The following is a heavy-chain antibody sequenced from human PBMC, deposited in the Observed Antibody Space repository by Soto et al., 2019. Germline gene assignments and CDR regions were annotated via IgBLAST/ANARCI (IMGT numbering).Heavy chain of an antibody. CDR2: IYHSGST. D-gene: IGHD5-18*01. CDR3: ARDQGYSYGLYYYYGMDV. Sequence: SETLSLTCAVSGGSISSGGYSWSWIRQPPGKGLEWIGYIYHSGSTYYNPSLKSRVTISVDTSKNQFSLKLSSVTAADTAVYYCARDQGYSYGLYYYYGMDVWGQGTTVTVSS. V-gene: IGHV4-30-2*01. J-gene: IGHJ6*02. CDR1: GGSISSGGYS.